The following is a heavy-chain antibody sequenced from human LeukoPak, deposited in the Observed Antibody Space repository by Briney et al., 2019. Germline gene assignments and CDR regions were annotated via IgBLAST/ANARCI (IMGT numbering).Heavy chain of an antibody. V-gene: IGHV3-48*02. Sequence: GGSLRLSCAASGFTFSSYSMNWVRQAPGKGLEWVSYISSSNSTIYYADSVKGRFTISRDNAKNSLYLQMNSLRDEDTAVYYCARGEVSGYSSGWYPFDYWGQGTLVTVSS. D-gene: IGHD6-19*01. CDR2: ISSSNSTI. CDR1: GFTFSSYS. CDR3: ARGEVSGYSSGWYPFDY. J-gene: IGHJ4*02.